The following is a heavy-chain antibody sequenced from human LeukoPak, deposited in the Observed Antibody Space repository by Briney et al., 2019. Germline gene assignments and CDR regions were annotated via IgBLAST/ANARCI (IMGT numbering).Heavy chain of an antibody. CDR2: FDPEDGET. Sequence: GASVKVSFKVSGYTLTELSMHWVRQAPGKGLEWMGGFDPEDGETIYAQKFQGRVTMTEDTSTDTAYMELSSMRSEDTAVYYCAGAGYCSSGSCYSLDWFDPWGQGTLVTVSS. D-gene: IGHD2-15*01. CDR1: GYTLTELS. J-gene: IGHJ5*02. V-gene: IGHV1-24*01. CDR3: AGAGYCSSGSCYSLDWFDP.